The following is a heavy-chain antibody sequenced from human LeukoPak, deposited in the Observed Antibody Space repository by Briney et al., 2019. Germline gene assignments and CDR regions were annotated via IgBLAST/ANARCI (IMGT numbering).Heavy chain of an antibody. Sequence: GGSLRHSCAASGFNYSSYTMNWVRQAPGMGLVWVSRINSDGSRISYADSVKGRFTISRDNAKNTLYLQVNSLRAEDTAVYYCAREGAHDAFDIWGQGTMVTVSS. CDR2: INSDGSRI. CDR1: GFNYSSYT. CDR3: AREGAHDAFDI. D-gene: IGHD4/OR15-4a*01. J-gene: IGHJ3*02. V-gene: IGHV3-74*01.